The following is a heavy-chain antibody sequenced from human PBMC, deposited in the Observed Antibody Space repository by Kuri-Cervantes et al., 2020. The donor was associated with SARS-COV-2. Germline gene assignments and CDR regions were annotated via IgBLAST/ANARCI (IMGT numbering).Heavy chain of an antibody. CDR1: GGSISSSSYY. J-gene: IGHJ6*02. D-gene: IGHD5-18*01. CDR3: ARQCEQGYSYGDYYGMDV. CDR2: INHSGST. Sequence: ESLKISCTVSGGSISSSSYYWSWIRQPPGKGLEWIGEINHSGSTNYNPSLKSRVTVSVDTSKNQFSLKLSSVTAADTAVYYCARQCEQGYSYGDYYGMDVWGQGTTVTVSS. V-gene: IGHV4-39*01.